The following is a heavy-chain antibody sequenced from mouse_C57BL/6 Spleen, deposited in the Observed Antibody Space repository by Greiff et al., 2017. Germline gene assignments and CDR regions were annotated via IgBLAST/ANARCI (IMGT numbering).Heavy chain of an antibody. Sequence: QVQLQQPGAELVRPGTSVKLSCKASGYTFTSYWMYWVKQRPGQGLEWIGVIDPSDSYTNYNQKFKGKDTLTVDTSSSTAYMQLSSLTSEDSAVYYCARGGNLDAMDYWGQGTSVTVSS. J-gene: IGHJ4*01. CDR2: IDPSDSYT. V-gene: IGHV1-59*01. CDR3: ARGGNLDAMDY. CDR1: GYTFTSYW.